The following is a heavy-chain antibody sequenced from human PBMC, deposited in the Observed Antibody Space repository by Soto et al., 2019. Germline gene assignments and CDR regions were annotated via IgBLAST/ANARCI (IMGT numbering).Heavy chain of an antibody. J-gene: IGHJ3*02. CDR2: IYPGDSDT. V-gene: IGHV5-51*01. CDR1: GYSFTSYW. CDR3: ARSPGIQLWYCFHAFDI. Sequence: LGESLKISCKGSGYSFTSYWIGWVRQMPGKGLEWMGIIYPGDSDTRYSPSFQGQVTISADKSISTAYLQWSSLKASDTAMYYCARSPGIQLWYCFHAFDIWGQGTMVTVSS. D-gene: IGHD5-18*01.